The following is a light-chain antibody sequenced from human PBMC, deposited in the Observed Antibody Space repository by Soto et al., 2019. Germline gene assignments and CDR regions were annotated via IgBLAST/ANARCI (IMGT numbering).Light chain of an antibody. CDR2: GAS. V-gene: IGKV3-20*01. Sequence: ETVLTQSPGTLSLSPGDRATLACRASQSVSSSFFAWYQQKPGQPPRLLIYGASTRATGIPDRFSGSGSGTDFTLTISRPEPEDCAMYYCQQYGTSPWTFGQGTKVEIK. CDR3: QQYGTSPWT. CDR1: QSVSSSF. J-gene: IGKJ1*01.